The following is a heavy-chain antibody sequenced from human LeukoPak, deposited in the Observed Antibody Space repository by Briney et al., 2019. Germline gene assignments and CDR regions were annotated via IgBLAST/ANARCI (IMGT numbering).Heavy chain of an antibody. CDR3: TTEVQLWLEYFDY. CDR1: GFTFSNAW. D-gene: IGHD5-18*01. Sequence: SRGSLRLSCAASGFTFSNAWMSWVRQAPGKGLEWVGRIKSKTDGGTTDYAAPVKGRFTISRDDSKNTLYLQMNSLKTEDTAVYYCTTEVQLWLEYFDYWGQGTLVTVSS. J-gene: IGHJ4*02. V-gene: IGHV3-15*01. CDR2: IKSKTDGGTT.